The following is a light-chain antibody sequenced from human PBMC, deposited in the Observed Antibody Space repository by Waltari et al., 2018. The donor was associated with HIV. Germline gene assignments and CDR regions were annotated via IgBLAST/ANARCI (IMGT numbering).Light chain of an antibody. CDR1: SSNTGSNN. J-gene: IGLJ3*02. CDR2: SKN. Sequence: QSVLTQPPSASGTPGQRVTISCSGRSSNTGSNNVNWYQQVPGKAPKLLICSKNQRPSGVPDRFSGSKSGTSASLASRWLQSDDEADYYCFTWEVSLNVYWVFGGGTKLTGL. CDR3: FTWEVSLNVYWV. V-gene: IGLV1-44*01.